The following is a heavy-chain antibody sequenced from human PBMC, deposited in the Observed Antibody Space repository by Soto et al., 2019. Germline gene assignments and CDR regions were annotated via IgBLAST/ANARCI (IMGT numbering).Heavy chain of an antibody. V-gene: IGHV4-39*01. Sequence: TLSLTCTVSGGSISRSTYYWGWIRQPPGKGLEWIGSIYYSGSTYYRPSLKSRVTISVDTSKNQFSLKLSSVTAADTAVYYCARQVPAAIRLGWFDPWGQGTLVTSPQ. D-gene: IGHD2-2*02. CDR2: IYYSGST. J-gene: IGHJ5*02. CDR1: GGSISRSTYY. CDR3: ARQVPAAIRLGWFDP.